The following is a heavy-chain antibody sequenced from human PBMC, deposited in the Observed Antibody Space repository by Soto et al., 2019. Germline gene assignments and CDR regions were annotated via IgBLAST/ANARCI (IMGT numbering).Heavy chain of an antibody. Sequence: QLQLQECGSGLVKPSQTLSLTCAVSGGSISSGGYSWSWIRQPPGKGLEWIGYIYHSGSTYYNPSLKSRVTLSVDRSKNQFSLKLSSVTAADTAVYYCARVPGPWGQGTLVTVSS. J-gene: IGHJ5*02. CDR1: GGSISSGGYS. CDR3: ARVPGP. V-gene: IGHV4-30-2*01. CDR2: IYHSGST.